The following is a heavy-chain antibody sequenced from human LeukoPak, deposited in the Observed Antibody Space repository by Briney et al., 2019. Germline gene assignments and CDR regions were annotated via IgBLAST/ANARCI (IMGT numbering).Heavy chain of an antibody. CDR1: GGSISSHY. D-gene: IGHD6-6*01. CDR3: ARVTTARLYYYYYYMDV. CDR2: IYYSGST. V-gene: IGHV4-59*11. Sequence: SETLSLTCTVSGGSISSHYWSWIRQPPGKGLEWIGYIYYSGSTNYNPSLKSRVTISVDTSKNQFSLKLSSVTAADTAVYYCARVTTARLYYYYYYMDVWGKGTTVTVSS. J-gene: IGHJ6*03.